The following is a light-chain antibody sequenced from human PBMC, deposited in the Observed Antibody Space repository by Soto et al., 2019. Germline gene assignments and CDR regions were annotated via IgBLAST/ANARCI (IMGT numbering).Light chain of an antibody. J-gene: IGKJ1*01. CDR2: LGS. CDR3: MQPLQTPWT. CDR1: QILLHSNGYNY. Sequence: DIVITQSPLSLPVTPGEPASISCRSSQILLHSNGYNYLDWYLQRPGQSPQVLIYLGSNRASGVPDRFSGSGSGTDFTLKISRVEAEDVGVYYCMQPLQTPWTFGQGTKVDI. V-gene: IGKV2-28*01.